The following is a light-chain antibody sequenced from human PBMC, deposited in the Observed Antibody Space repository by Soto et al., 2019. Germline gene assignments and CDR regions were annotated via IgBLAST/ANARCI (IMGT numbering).Light chain of an antibody. Sequence: DIVMTQSPDSLAVSLGERATFNCKSSQSVLYSSDNKNYLAWYQQIPGQPPKLLIYWASTREFGVPDRFSGSGSGTDFTLTISSLQAEDVAVYYCQQYYSIPWTFGQGTKVEIK. V-gene: IGKV4-1*01. CDR3: QQYYSIPWT. CDR1: QSVLYSSDNKNY. J-gene: IGKJ1*01. CDR2: WAS.